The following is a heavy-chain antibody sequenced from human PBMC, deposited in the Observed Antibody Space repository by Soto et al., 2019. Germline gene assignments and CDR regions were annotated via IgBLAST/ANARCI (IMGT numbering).Heavy chain of an antibody. V-gene: IGHV3-30*18. CDR1: GFTFSSYG. J-gene: IGHJ6*02. CDR2: ISYDGSNK. Sequence: PGGSLRLSCAASGFTFSSYGMHWVRQAPGKGLEWVAVISYDGSNKYYADSVKGRFTISRDNSKNTLYLQMNSLRAEDTAVYYCAKSSIAALYYYYYGMDVWGQGTTVTVSS. D-gene: IGHD6-6*01. CDR3: AKSSIAALYYYYYGMDV.